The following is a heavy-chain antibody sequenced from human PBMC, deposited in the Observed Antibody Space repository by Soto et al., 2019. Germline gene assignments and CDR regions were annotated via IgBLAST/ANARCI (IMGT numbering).Heavy chain of an antibody. V-gene: IGHV4-59*08. CDR1: GGSISSYY. Sequence: SETLSLTCTVSGGSISSYYWSWIRQPPGKGLEWIGYIYYSGSTNYNPSLKSRVTISVDTSKNQFSLKLSSVTAADTAVYYCARGNYYGSGSYSNWGQGTLVTVSS. CDR2: IYYSGST. J-gene: IGHJ4*02. D-gene: IGHD3-10*01. CDR3: ARGNYYGSGSYSN.